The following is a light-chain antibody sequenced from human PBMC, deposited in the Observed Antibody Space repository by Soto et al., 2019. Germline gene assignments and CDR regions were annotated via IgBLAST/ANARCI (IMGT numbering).Light chain of an antibody. CDR1: PSDVGASNY. CDR2: EVS. CDR3: SSSAGTKNMV. Sequence: QSALTQPPSASGSHGQSVTISCTGTPSDVGASNYVSWYQQQPGKAPKLMISEVSKRPSGVPDRFAGSKSGNTASLTVSGLQAEDEADYYCSSSAGTKNMVFGAGTKLTVL. J-gene: IGLJ2*01. V-gene: IGLV2-8*01.